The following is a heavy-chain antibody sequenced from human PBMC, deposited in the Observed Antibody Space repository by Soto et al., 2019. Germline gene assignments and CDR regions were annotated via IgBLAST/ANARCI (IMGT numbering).Heavy chain of an antibody. CDR1: GFTFSSYA. V-gene: IGHV3-30-3*01. D-gene: IGHD2-15*01. CDR3: ARDRAFGYCSGGSCYGWFDP. Sequence: QVQLVESGGGVVQPGRSLRLSCAASGFTFSSYAMHWFRQAPGKGLEWVAVISYDGSNKYYADSVKGRFTISRDNSKNTLYLQMNSLRAEDTAVYYCARDRAFGYCSGGSCYGWFDPWGQGTLVTVSS. CDR2: ISYDGSNK. J-gene: IGHJ5*02.